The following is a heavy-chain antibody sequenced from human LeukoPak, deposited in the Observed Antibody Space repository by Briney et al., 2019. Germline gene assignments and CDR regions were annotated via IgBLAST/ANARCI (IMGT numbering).Heavy chain of an antibody. J-gene: IGHJ3*02. V-gene: IGHV4-59*01. CDR1: GGSISSYY. Sequence: SETLSLTCTVSGGSISSYYWSWIRQPPGKGLEWIGYIYYSGNTNYNPSLKSRVTMSLDASKNQFFLKLTSVTAADTAMYYCALDSSGWSDDSFDIWGQGTTVTVSS. D-gene: IGHD6-19*01. CDR2: IYYSGNT. CDR3: ALDSSGWSDDSFDI.